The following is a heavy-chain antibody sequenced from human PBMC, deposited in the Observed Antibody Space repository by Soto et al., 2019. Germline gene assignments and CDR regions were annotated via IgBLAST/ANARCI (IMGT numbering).Heavy chain of an antibody. CDR3: ARARVASPPNYYYYGMDG. CDR1: GFTVSSNY. D-gene: IGHD3-3*02. CDR2: IYSGGST. Sequence: EVQLVETGGGLIQPGGSLRLSCAASGFTVSSNYMSWVRQAPGKGLEWVSVIYSGGSTYYADSVKGRFTIPRDNSRNTRYLQMNSLRAEDTAVYYCARARVASPPNYYYYGMDGWGKGTTVTVSS. J-gene: IGHJ6*04. V-gene: IGHV3-53*02.